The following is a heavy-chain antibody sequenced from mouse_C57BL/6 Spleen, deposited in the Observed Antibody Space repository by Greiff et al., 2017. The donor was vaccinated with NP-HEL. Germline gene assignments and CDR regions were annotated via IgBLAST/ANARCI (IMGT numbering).Heavy chain of an antibody. J-gene: IGHJ4*01. CDR3: ARRDFSYYYAMDY. CDR1: GFTFSDYG. Sequence: EVKVEESGGGLVKPGGSLKLSCAASGFTFSDYGMHWVRQAPEKGLEWVAYISSGSSTIYYADTVKGRFTISRDNAKNTLFLQMTSLRSEDTAMYYCARRDFSYYYAMDYWGQGTSVTVSS. CDR2: ISSGSSTI. V-gene: IGHV5-17*01.